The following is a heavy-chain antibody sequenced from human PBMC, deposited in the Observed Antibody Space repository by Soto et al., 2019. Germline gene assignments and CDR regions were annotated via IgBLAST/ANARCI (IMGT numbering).Heavy chain of an antibody. D-gene: IGHD4-17*01. J-gene: IGHJ6*02. CDR3: ASTVTTGLYGMDV. CDR1: GYSFTSYW. V-gene: IGHV5-51*01. CDR2: IYPGDSDT. Sequence: PGESLKISCKGSGYSFTSYWIGWVRQMPGKGLEWMGIIYPGDSDTRYSPSFQDQVTISADKSISTAYLQWSSLKASDTAMYYCASTVTTGLYGMDVWGQGTTVTVSS.